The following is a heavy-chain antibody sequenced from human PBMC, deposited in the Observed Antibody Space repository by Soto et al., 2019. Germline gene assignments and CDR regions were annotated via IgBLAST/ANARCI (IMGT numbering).Heavy chain of an antibody. J-gene: IGHJ6*02. CDR3: ARGRANDDVWSGYPLASGYGMDV. D-gene: IGHD3-3*01. V-gene: IGHV1-69*13. Sequence: SVKVSCKASGGTFSSYAISWVRQAPGQGLEWMGGIIPIFGTANYAQKFQGRVTITADESTSTAYMELSSLRSEDTAVYYCARGRANDDVWSGYPLASGYGMDVWGQGTTVTVSS. CDR2: IIPIFGTA. CDR1: GGTFSSYA.